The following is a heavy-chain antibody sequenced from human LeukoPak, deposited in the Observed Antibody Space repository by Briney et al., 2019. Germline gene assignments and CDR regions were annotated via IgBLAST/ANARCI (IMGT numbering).Heavy chain of an antibody. CDR3: ARGPTYFDASDI. V-gene: IGHV3-7*01. CDR1: GFPISSYW. D-gene: IGHD2/OR15-2a*01. J-gene: IGHJ3*02. CDR2: IKHDSSET. Sequence: PGGSLRLSCAASGFPISSYWMSWVRQVPGKGLESVAHIKHDSSETYYVDTVRGRFIISRDNAKNSLYLQMNSLRVEDTAVYHCARGPTYFDASDIWGHGTLVTVSS.